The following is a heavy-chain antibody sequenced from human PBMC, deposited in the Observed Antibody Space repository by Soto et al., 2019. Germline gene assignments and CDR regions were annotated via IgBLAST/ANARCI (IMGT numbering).Heavy chain of an antibody. CDR3: ARGEKYYYGSGSYYYYYYYMDV. V-gene: IGHV1-69*02. Sequence: GASVKVSCKASGGTFSSYTMSWVRQAPGQGLEWMGKIIPILGIANYAQKFQGRVTITADKSTSTAYMELSSLRSEDTAVYYCARGEKYYYGSGSYYYYYYYMDVWGKGTTVTVSS. J-gene: IGHJ6*03. CDR2: IIPILGIA. CDR1: GGTFSSYT. D-gene: IGHD3-10*01.